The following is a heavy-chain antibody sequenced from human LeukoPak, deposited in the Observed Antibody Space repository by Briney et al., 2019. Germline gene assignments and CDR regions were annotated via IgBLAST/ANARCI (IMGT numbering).Heavy chain of an antibody. CDR3: AREQYGSDDALDI. V-gene: IGHV3-33*01. CDR2: IWFDGSNK. CDR1: GFTFSSYG. D-gene: IGHD4-17*01. J-gene: IGHJ3*02. Sequence: GRSLRLSCAASGFTFSSYGMHWLRQAPGKGLEWVAVIWFDGSNKYYADSVKGRFTVSRDNSKNTMDLQMNSLRAEDTAVYYCAREQYGSDDALDIWGQGTMVTVSS.